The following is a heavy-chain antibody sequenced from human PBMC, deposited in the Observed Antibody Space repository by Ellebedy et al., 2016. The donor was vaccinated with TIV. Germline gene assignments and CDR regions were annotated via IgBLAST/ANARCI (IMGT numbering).Heavy chain of an antibody. V-gene: IGHV3-33*01. J-gene: IGHJ4*02. CDR1: GFTFSSYG. CDR2: IWYDGGNK. D-gene: IGHD6-19*01. CDR3: ARDPPEGIAVARASYYFDY. Sequence: GESLKISCAASGFTFSSYGMHWVRQAPGKGLEWVAVIWYDGGNKYYADSVKGRFTISRDNSKNTLYLQMNSLRAEDKAVYYCARDPPEGIAVARASYYFDYWGQGTLVTVSS.